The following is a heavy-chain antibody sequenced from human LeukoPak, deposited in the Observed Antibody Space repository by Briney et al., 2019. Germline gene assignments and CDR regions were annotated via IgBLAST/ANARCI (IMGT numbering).Heavy chain of an antibody. CDR2: IGTAGDT. V-gene: IGHV3-13*01. CDR3: ARAPGRDYGALDY. D-gene: IGHD4-17*01. CDR1: GFTFSSYD. J-gene: IGHJ4*02. Sequence: GGSLRLSCAASGFTFSSYDMQWVRQATGKVVEWVSAIGTAGDTYYPGSVKGRFTIPRENAKNSLYLQMNSLRAGDTAVYYCARAPGRDYGALDYWGQGTLVTVSS.